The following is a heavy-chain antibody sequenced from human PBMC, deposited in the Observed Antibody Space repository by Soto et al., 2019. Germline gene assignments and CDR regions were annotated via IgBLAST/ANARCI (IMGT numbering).Heavy chain of an antibody. J-gene: IGHJ5*02. D-gene: IGHD3-22*01. CDR3: ATTYYYDSRDNWFDP. Sequence: ASVKVSCKASGGTFSSYTISWVRQAPGQGLEWMGRIIPILGIANYAQKFQGRVTITADKSTSTAYMELSSLRSEDTAVYYCATTYYYDSRDNWFDPWGQGTLVTVSS. CDR2: IIPILGIA. CDR1: GGTFSSYT. V-gene: IGHV1-69*02.